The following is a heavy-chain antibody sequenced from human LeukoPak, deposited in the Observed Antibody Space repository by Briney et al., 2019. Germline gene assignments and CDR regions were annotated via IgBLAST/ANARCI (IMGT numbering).Heavy chain of an antibody. J-gene: IGHJ4*02. V-gene: IGHV1-69*13. Sequence: GASVKVSCKASGGTFYSYAVSWVRQAPGQGLEWVGRIIPVFGITNYAQKFQDRVTITADESTSAAYMELSNLKSDDTAVYYCARGYNYGDHRYYSDVWGQGTLVTVSS. CDR1: GGTFYSYA. D-gene: IGHD4-17*01. CDR2: IIPVFGIT. CDR3: ARGYNYGDHRYYSDV.